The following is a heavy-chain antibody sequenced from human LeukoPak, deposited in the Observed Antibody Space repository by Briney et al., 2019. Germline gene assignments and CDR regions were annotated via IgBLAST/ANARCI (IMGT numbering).Heavy chain of an antibody. CDR3: TRGIVVVPASRMLPTLEFDP. Sequence: ASVKVSCEASGYTFTGYYMHWVRQAPGQGLEWMGWINPNSGGTNYAQKFQGRVTMTRDTSISTAYMELSRLRSDDTAVYYCTRGIVVVPASRMLPTLEFDPWGQGTLVTVSS. CDR2: INPNSGGT. V-gene: IGHV1-2*02. CDR1: GYTFTGYY. J-gene: IGHJ5*02. D-gene: IGHD2-2*01.